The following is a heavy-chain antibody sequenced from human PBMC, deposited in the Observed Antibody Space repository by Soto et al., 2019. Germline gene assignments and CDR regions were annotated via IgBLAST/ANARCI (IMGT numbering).Heavy chain of an antibody. CDR1: GASINSGVYY. CDR2: IYFSGST. V-gene: IGHV4-31*03. J-gene: IGHJ4*02. CDR3: ASGKVWEVLLAY. D-gene: IGHD1-26*01. Sequence: QVQLQESGPGLVKPSQTLSLTCTVSGASINSGVYYWRWIRQLPGKVLEWIGYIYFSGSTYYNPSLESRVTISLDTYQNQFSLELSSVTAADTAVYYCASGKVWEVLLAYWGQGTLVTVSS.